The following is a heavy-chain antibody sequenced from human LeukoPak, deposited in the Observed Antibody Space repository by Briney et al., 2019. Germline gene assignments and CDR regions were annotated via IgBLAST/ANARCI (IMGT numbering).Heavy chain of an antibody. CDR3: ARGDPGYQLAPFFDY. V-gene: IGHV4-4*02. D-gene: IGHD2-2*01. CDR2: IYHSGST. CDR1: GGSISSSNW. J-gene: IGHJ4*02. Sequence: PSETLSLTCAVSGGSISSSNWWSWVRQPPGKGLEWIGEIYHSGSTNYNPSLKSRVTISVDKSKNQFSLKLSSVTAADTAVYYCARGDPGYQLAPFFDYWGQGTLVTVSS.